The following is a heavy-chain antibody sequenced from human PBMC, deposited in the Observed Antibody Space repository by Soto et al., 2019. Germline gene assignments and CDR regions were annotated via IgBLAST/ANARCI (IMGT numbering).Heavy chain of an antibody. CDR2: IGPYNGNT. D-gene: IGHD2-15*01. J-gene: IGHJ2*01. Sequence: QGQLVQSGAEVKKPGAPVKGSCKASGYTFNHYGISWVRQAPGQGLEWMGWIGPYNGNTDHAQNFQGRVTMTTDTSTNIAYMELRSLRSDDTALYYCARCYCSVGSCYTCWHFDLWGRGTLFTVSS. CDR3: ARCYCSVGSCYTCWHFDL. CDR1: GYTFNHYG. V-gene: IGHV1-18*01.